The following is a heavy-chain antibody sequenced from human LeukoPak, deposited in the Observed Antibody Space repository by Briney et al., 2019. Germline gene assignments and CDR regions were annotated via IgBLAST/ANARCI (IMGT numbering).Heavy chain of an antibody. CDR2: ISSSGSTI. D-gene: IGHD3-10*01. J-gene: IGHJ4*02. CDR1: GFTFSSYE. CDR3: ARDSGPDYYGSGSLTPD. Sequence: GGSLRLSCAASGFTFSSYEMNWVRQAPGKGLEWVSYISSSGSTIYYADSVKGRFTISRDNSKNTLYLQMNSLRAEDTAVYYCARDSGPDYYGSGSLTPDWGQGTLVTVSS. V-gene: IGHV3-48*03.